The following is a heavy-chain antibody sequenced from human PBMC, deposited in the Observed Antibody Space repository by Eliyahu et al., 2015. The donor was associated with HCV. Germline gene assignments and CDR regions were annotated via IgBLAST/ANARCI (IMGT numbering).Heavy chain of an antibody. V-gene: IGHV4-59*01. CDR3: ASGGGGIAVTGTGGWFDP. Sequence: QVQLQESGPGLVKPSETLSLTCXXSWCXXHYXLRGLXPPPPRKGLEWIGYIHYSGSTNYNPSLKSRVTISIDTSKNHFSLNLTSVTAADTAMYYCASGGGGIAVTGTGGWFDPWGQGTLVTVSS. D-gene: IGHD6-19*01. CDR1: WCXXHYXL. CDR2: IHYSGST. J-gene: IGHJ5*02.